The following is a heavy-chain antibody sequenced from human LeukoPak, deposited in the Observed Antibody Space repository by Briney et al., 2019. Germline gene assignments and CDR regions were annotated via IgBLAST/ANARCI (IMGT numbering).Heavy chain of an antibody. D-gene: IGHD2-15*01. V-gene: IGHV3-30-3*01. Sequence: PGRSLRLSCAASGFTFSSYAMHWVRQAPGKGLEWVAVISYDGSNKYYADSVKGRFTISRDNSKNTPYLQMNSLRAEDTAVYYCARDILPYWGQGTLVTVSS. CDR1: GFTFSSYA. J-gene: IGHJ4*02. CDR3: ARDILPY. CDR2: ISYDGSNK.